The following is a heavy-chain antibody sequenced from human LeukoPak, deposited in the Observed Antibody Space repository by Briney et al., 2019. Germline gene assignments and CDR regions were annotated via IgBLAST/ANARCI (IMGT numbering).Heavy chain of an antibody. CDR3: AGHVSQWLVPYYFDY. CDR1: GGSISSSSYY. D-gene: IGHD6-19*01. V-gene: IGHV4-39*01. Sequence: SETLSLTCAVSGGSISSSSYYWGWIRQPPGKGLEWIGSIYYSGSTYYNPSLKSRVTISVDTSKNQFSLKLSSVTAADTAVYYCAGHVSQWLVPYYFDYWGQGTLVTVSS. J-gene: IGHJ4*02. CDR2: IYYSGST.